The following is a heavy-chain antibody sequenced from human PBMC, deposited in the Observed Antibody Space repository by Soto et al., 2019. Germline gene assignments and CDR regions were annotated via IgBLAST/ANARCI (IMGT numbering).Heavy chain of an antibody. D-gene: IGHD3-10*01. J-gene: IGHJ3*02. CDR1: GFTFSSYA. CDR2: ISGSGGST. CDR3: AKGDVLLWFGELAFDI. V-gene: IGHV3-23*01. Sequence: RGSLRLSCAASGFTFSSYAMSWVRQAPGKGLEWVSAISGSGGSTYYADSVKGRFTISRDNSKNTLYLQMNSLRAEDTAVYYCAKGDVLLWFGELAFDIWGQGTMVTVSS.